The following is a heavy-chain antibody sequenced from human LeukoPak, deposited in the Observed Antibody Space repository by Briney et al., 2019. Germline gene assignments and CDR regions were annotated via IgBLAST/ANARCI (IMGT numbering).Heavy chain of an antibody. CDR1: GGSFSGYY. CDR3: ARDRGTWNDDGFDY. V-gene: IGHV4-4*07. D-gene: IGHD1-1*01. J-gene: IGHJ4*02. Sequence: SESLSLTCAVYGGSFSGYYWSWIRQPAGKGLEWIGRIYISGSTNYNPSLKSRVTMSVDTSKNQFSLKLSSVTAADTAVYYCARDRGTWNDDGFDYWGQGTLVTVSS. CDR2: IYISGST.